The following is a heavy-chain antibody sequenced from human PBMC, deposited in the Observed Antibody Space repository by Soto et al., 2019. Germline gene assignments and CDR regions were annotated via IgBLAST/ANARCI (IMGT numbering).Heavy chain of an antibody. CDR2: ISGSGGST. D-gene: IGHD2-15*01. V-gene: IGHV3-23*01. J-gene: IGHJ4*02. CDR1: GFTFSSYA. CDR3: ANVWDVVVLAAATCDY. Sequence: EVQLLESGGGLVQPGGSLRLSCAASGFTFSSYAMSWVRQAPGKGLEWVSGISGSGGSTYYADSVKGRFTISRDNSKNTLYLQMNSLTAEDTAEYYCANVWDVVVLAAATCDYWGQGTLVTVSS.